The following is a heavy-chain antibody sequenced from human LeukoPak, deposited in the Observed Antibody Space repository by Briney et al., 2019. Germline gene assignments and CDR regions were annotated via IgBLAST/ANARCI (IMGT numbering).Heavy chain of an antibody. CDR3: ARGGTLGAFDI. J-gene: IGHJ3*02. CDR2: ISSSSSYI. D-gene: IGHD3-16*01. CDR1: GFTFSSYS. V-gene: IGHV3-21*04. Sequence: GGSLRLSCAASGFTFSSYSMNWVRQAPGKGLEWVSSISSSSSYIYYADSVKGRFTISRDNAKNSLYLQMNTLRAEDTAIYYCARGGTLGAFDISGRGTMFTVSS.